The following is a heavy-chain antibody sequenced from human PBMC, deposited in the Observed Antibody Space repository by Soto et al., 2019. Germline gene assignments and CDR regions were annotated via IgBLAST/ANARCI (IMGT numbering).Heavy chain of an antibody. CDR2: IKQDGSEM. D-gene: IGHD3-3*01. V-gene: IGHV3-7*01. Sequence: EVQLVESGGGLVQPGGSLRISCAASGFTFSSTWMSWVRQAPGKGLEWVANIKQDGSEMYYVDSVKGRFTISRDNAKNSLYLQMNSLSADDTAVYYCARDGTPPFGVDSMGFDSWGQGSQVTVSS. CDR3: ARDGTPPFGVDSMGFDS. CDR1: GFTFSSTW. J-gene: IGHJ5*01.